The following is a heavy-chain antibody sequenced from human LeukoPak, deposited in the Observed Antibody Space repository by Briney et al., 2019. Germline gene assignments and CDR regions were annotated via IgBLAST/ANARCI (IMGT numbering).Heavy chain of an antibody. J-gene: IGHJ4*02. CDR1: GGTFSSYA. Sequence: SVKVSCKASGGTFSSYAISWVRQAPGQGLEWMGGIIPIFGTANYAQKFQSRVTITADESTSTAYMELSSLRSEDTAVYYCATVGGSGSYIPLDYWGQGTLVTVSS. CDR3: ATVGGSGSYIPLDY. D-gene: IGHD1-26*01. V-gene: IGHV1-69*13. CDR2: IIPIFGTA.